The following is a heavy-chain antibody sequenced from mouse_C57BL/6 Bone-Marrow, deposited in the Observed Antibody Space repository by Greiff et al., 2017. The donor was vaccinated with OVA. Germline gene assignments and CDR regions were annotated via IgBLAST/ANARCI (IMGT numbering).Heavy chain of an antibody. V-gene: IGHV10-1*01. CDR3: VGHDVYGYVDV. CDR1: GFSFNNYA. D-gene: IGHD2-3*01. J-gene: IGHJ1*03. Sequence: EVQGVESGGGLVQPKGSLKLSCAASGFSFNNYAMNWVRQAPGKGLEWVARIRSKSNNYATYYADSVKDRFTISRDDSESMLYLQLNNLKTEDTARYYCVGHDVYGYVDVWGTGTTVTVSS. CDR2: IRSKSNNYAT.